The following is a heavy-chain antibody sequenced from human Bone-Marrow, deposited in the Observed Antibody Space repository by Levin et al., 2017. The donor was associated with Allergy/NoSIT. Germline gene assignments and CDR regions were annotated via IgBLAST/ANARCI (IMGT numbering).Heavy chain of an antibody. CDR2: VYYSGAT. J-gene: IGHJ5*02. CDR3: ARHGDWGLFGVLTGSLNWFDP. V-gene: IGHV4-39*01. Sequence: RSQTLSLTCTVSSGSISTIGHYWGWIRQPPGKGLEWIGSVYYSGATYYSPSLQSRVTVSVDTSKNQFSLKLSSVTAADTAIYYCARHGDWGLFGVLTGSLNWFDPWGQGILVTVSS. CDR1: SGSISTIGHY. D-gene: IGHD3-3*01.